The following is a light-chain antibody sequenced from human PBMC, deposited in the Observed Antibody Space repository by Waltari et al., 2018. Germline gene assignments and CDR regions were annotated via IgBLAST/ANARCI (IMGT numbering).Light chain of an antibody. J-gene: IGLJ1*01. CDR3: SSFTTSSTYV. CDR2: DVS. V-gene: IGLV2-14*03. CDR1: NSDVGAYNH. Sequence: QSALTQTASVSGSPGQSITIPCTGNNSDVGAYNHVSWYQQNPGKAPKVMIYDVSNRPSGVSNRFSGSKSGNTASLSISGLQAEDEADYYCSSFTTSSTYVFGTGTKVTVL.